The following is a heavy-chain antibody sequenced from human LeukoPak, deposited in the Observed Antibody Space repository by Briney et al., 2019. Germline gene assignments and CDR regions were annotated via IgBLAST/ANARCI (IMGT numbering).Heavy chain of an antibody. Sequence: SETLSLTCTVSGGSVSSGSYYWSWVRQPPGKGLEWIGYIYYSGSTNYNPSLKSRVTISVDTSKNQFSLKLSSVTAADTAVYYCARDQYEYYYDSSGYSLWGQGTLVTISS. V-gene: IGHV4-61*01. CDR2: IYYSGST. CDR3: ARDQYEYYYDSSGYSL. CDR1: GGSVSSGSYY. J-gene: IGHJ4*02. D-gene: IGHD3-22*01.